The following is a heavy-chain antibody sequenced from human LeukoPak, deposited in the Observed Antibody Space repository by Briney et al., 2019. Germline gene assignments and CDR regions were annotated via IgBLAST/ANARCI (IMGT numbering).Heavy chain of an antibody. Sequence: GRSLRLSCAASGFTFSNYGMHWVRQAPGKGLEWVGVIWSDGSIKYYADSVKGRFTISRDNSRNTLYLQMNSLRAEDTAVYYCARGPIAVAGTPSIYQHWGQGTLVTVSS. V-gene: IGHV3-33*01. CDR2: IWSDGSIK. CDR3: ARGPIAVAGTPSIYQH. CDR1: GFTFSNYG. D-gene: IGHD6-19*01. J-gene: IGHJ1*01.